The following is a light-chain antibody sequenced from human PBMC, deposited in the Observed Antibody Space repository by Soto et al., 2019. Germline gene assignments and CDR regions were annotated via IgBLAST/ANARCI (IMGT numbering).Light chain of an antibody. CDR3: QQYDSWPRT. J-gene: IGKJ1*01. V-gene: IGKV3-15*01. CDR1: QSVSNK. Sequence: VMTQSPATLSVSPGERATLSCRASQSVSNKLAWYQQRPGQAPRLLIHDASGRATGTPARFSGGGSGTEFTLTISSLQSEDFAVYYCQQYDSWPRTFGQGTKVEIK. CDR2: DAS.